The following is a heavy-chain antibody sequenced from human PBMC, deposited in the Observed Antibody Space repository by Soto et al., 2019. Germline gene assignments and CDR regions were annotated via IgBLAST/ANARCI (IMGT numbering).Heavy chain of an antibody. J-gene: IGHJ4*02. CDR1: GSSLNISGYY. V-gene: IGHV4-39*01. CDR2: MFYGVST. D-gene: IGHD3-3*02. CDR3: ARLPSRHLVDD. Sequence: LPCPVSGSSLNISGYYWGCFRQPPGKGLEWIGSMFYGVSTYYNPSLKSRVTVSVDTSKNQFSLNLRSVTAADTAVYYCARLPSRHLVDDGGQGTLGT.